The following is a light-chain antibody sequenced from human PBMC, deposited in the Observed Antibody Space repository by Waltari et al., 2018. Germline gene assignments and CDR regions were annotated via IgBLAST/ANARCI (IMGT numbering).Light chain of an antibody. J-gene: IGLJ2*01. CDR2: DNY. V-gene: IGLV1-51*01. CDR3: ATWDNSLTAVV. Sequence: QSVLTQPPSVSAAPGQKVTIPCSGSSSNIGNYFVSWYHQLPGATPKLLIYDNYKRPSGIPDRFSASKSGTSATLDITGLQIGDEADYYCATWDNSLTAVVFGGGTKLTVL. CDR1: SSNIGNYF.